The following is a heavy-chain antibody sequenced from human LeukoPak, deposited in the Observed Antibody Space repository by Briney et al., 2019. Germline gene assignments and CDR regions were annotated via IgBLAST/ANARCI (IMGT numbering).Heavy chain of an antibody. CDR2: VSAGGGST. CDR1: GFTFSGYA. V-gene: IGHV3-23*01. D-gene: IGHD3-10*01. J-gene: IGHJ4*02. CDR3: AKRLYGSGGYYQFDY. Sequence: GGSLRLSCAASGFTFSGYAMTWVRQAPGKGLERVSTVSAGGGSTYYADSVKGRFTISRDNPKNTLHLQMNSLRAEDTAVYYCAKRLYGSGGYYQFDYWGQGTLVTVSS.